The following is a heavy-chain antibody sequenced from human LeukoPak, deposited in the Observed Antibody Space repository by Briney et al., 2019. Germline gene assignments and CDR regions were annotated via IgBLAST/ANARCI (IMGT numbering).Heavy chain of an antibody. CDR1: GGSISSYY. CDR3: ARRKGDRDRFPYYYYMDV. V-gene: IGHV4-59*12. CDR2: IYYSGST. D-gene: IGHD2-21*02. J-gene: IGHJ6*03. Sequence: SETLSLTCTVSGGSISSYYWSWIRQPPGKGLEWIGYIYYSGSTNYNPSLESRVTISVDTSKNQISLKLSSVTAADTAIYYCARRKGDRDRFPYYYYMDVWGKGTTVTISS.